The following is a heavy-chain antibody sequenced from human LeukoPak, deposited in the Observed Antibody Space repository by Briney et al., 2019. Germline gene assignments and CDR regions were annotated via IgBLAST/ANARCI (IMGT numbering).Heavy chain of an antibody. CDR2: INHSGST. CDR1: GGSISSSSYY. Sequence: SETLSLTCTVSGGSISSSSYYWGWIRQPPGKGLEWIGEINHSGSTNYNPSLKSRVTISVDTSKNQFSLKLSSVTAADTAVYYCARKQWIVGAMPFDYWGQGTLVTVSS. CDR3: ARKQWIVGAMPFDY. V-gene: IGHV4-39*07. J-gene: IGHJ4*02. D-gene: IGHD1-26*01.